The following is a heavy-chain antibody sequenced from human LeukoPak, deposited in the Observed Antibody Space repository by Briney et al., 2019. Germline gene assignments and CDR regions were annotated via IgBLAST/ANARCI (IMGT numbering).Heavy chain of an antibody. CDR3: ASLPDH. CDR1: GFTFSSYW. CDR2: ISRDGSST. Sequence: TGGSLRLSCAASGFTFSSYWMHWVRQAPGKGLVWVSRISRDGSSTSYADSVKGRFTISIDNAKNTLYLQMNSLKAEDTAVYYCASLPDHWGQGTLVTVSS. J-gene: IGHJ5*02. V-gene: IGHV3-74*01.